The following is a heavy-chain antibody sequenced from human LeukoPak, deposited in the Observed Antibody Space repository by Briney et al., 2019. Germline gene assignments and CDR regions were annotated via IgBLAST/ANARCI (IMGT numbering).Heavy chain of an antibody. V-gene: IGHV3-53*01. D-gene: IGHD1-1*01. CDR1: GFTVINNY. CDR2: IYSGGST. J-gene: IGHJ4*02. Sequence: GGSLRLSCAASGFTVINNYMSWVRQAPGKGLEWVSVIYSGGSTYYADSVKGRFTISRDNSKNTVSLQMDSLRVDDTAVYFCARGFLQLTPYYFDYWGQGTLVTVSS. CDR3: ARGFLQLTPYYFDY.